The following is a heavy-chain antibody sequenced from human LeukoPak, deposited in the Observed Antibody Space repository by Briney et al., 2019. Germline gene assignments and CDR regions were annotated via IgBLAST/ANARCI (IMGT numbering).Heavy chain of an antibody. CDR3: ARARRDTAMAPPEDV. CDR2: IYSGGST. D-gene: IGHD5-18*01. J-gene: IGHJ6*02. CDR1: GFTVSSNY. Sequence: GGSLRLSCAASGFTVSSNYMSWVRQAPGKGLEWVSVIYSGGSTYYADSVKGRFTISRDNSKNTLYLQMNSLRAEDTAVYYCARARRDTAMAPPEDVWGQGTTVTVS. V-gene: IGHV3-66*01.